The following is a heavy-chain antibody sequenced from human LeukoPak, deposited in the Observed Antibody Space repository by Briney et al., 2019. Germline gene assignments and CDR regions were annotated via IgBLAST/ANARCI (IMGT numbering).Heavy chain of an antibody. CDR2: ISDTSSSI. J-gene: IGHJ4*02. V-gene: IGHV3-11*04. CDR3: ARERSGGSDYYFDY. D-gene: IGHD6-19*01. Sequence: PGGSLRLSCAASGFTFSDYYMSWVRQAPGRGLEWISYISDTSSSIYYADSVKGRFTISRDDAKNLLSLQMNSLRVEDTAVYYCARERSGGSDYYFDYWGQGTLVTVSS. CDR1: GFTFSDYY.